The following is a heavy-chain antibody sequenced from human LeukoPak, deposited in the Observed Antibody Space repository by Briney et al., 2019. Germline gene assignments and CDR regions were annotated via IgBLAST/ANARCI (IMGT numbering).Heavy chain of an antibody. CDR1: GGTFSSYA. Sequence: SVKVSCKASGGTFSSYAISWVRQAPGQGLEWMGGIIPIFGTANYAQKFQGRVTITADKSTSTAYMELSSLRSEDTAVYYCASSEGLRLGELSLWVPLVYWGQGTLVTVSS. V-gene: IGHV1-69*06. CDR3: ASSEGLRLGELSLWVPLVY. CDR2: IIPIFGTA. J-gene: IGHJ4*02. D-gene: IGHD3-16*02.